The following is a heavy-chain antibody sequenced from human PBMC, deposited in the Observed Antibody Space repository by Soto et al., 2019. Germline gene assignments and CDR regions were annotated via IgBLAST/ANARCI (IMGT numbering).Heavy chain of an antibody. CDR3: ARAKSFGSGELDY. V-gene: IGHV1-2*04. Sequence: QVQLVQSGAEVKSPGASVKVSCKASGYTFTDHYILWVRQAPGQGLEWMGWVNPISGGTIYAPKFPGWVTMTRDTSTSTAYCELRSLTSDATAVYFCARAKSFGSGELDYWGQGTLVTVSS. CDR1: GYTFTDHY. J-gene: IGHJ4*02. D-gene: IGHD3-10*01. CDR2: VNPISGGT.